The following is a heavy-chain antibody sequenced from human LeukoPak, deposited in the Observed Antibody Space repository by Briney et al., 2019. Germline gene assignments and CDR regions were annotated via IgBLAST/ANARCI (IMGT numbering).Heavy chain of an antibody. CDR1: GGTFSSYA. Sequence: ASVKVSCKASGGTFSSYAISWVRQAPGQGLEWMGGIIPIFGTANYAQKFQGRVTITTDESTSTAYMELSSLRSEDMAVYYCARGYCSSTSCYRNWFDPWGQGTLVTVSS. CDR2: IIPIFGTA. D-gene: IGHD2-2*01. V-gene: IGHV1-69*05. CDR3: ARGYCSSTSCYRNWFDP. J-gene: IGHJ5*02.